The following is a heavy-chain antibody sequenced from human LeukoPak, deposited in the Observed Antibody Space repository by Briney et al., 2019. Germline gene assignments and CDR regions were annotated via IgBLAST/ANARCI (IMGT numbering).Heavy chain of an antibody. J-gene: IGHJ4*02. CDR3: AKDLRGSSSPGFDY. Sequence: GGSLRLSCVASGFTFRNFGFHWVRQAPDKGLEWVAVISYDGSNKYYADSVKGRFTISRDNSKNTLYLQMNSLRAEDTAVYYCAKDLRGSSSPGFDYWGQGTLVTVSS. D-gene: IGHD6-6*01. V-gene: IGHV3-30*18. CDR1: GFTFRNFG. CDR2: ISYDGSNK.